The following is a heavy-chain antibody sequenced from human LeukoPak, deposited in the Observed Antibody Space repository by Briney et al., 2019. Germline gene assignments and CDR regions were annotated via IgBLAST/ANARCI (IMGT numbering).Heavy chain of an antibody. CDR1: AFTFSYYA. CDR3: ARGPKYYYDDSAYYYGYFDY. Sequence: GTSLRLSCAASAFTFSYYAMHWVRQAPGKGLEWVAVISYDGSNKYYADSVKGRFTISRDSSQNTLYLQMNSLRSEDTAVYYCARGPKYYYDDSAYYYGYFDYWGQGTLVTVSS. J-gene: IGHJ4*02. CDR2: ISYDGSNK. D-gene: IGHD3-22*01. V-gene: IGHV3-30-3*01.